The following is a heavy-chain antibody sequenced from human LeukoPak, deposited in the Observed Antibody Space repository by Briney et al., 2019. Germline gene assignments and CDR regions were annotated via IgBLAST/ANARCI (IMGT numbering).Heavy chain of an antibody. CDR3: ARDRPKWDYDSSGVFDY. D-gene: IGHD3-22*01. Sequence: SETLSLTCAVYGGSFSGYYWSWIRQPPGKGLEWIGEINHSGSTYYNPSLKSRVTISVDTSKNQFSLKLSSVTAADTAVYYCARDRPKWDYDSSGVFDYWGQGTLVTVSS. CDR1: GGSFSGYY. CDR2: INHSGST. J-gene: IGHJ4*02. V-gene: IGHV4-34*01.